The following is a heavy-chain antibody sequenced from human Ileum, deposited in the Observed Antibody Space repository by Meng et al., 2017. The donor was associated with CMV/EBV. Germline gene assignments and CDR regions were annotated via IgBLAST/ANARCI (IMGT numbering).Heavy chain of an antibody. CDR1: GDSITSFY. Sequence: QVPLQGSGPGLVTPSETLSLTCTFSGDSITSFYWSWIRQPAGKALEWIGRIYHGGSTNYNPSLKSRVTLSVDTSKNQFSMRLTSVTAADTAVYYCARGPGGFGDFNFDYWGQGTLVTVSS. CDR2: IYHGGST. D-gene: IGHD3-16*01. V-gene: IGHV4-4*07. CDR3: ARGPGGFGDFNFDY. J-gene: IGHJ4*02.